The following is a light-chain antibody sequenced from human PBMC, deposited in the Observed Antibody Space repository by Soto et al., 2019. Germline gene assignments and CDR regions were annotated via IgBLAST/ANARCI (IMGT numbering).Light chain of an antibody. CDR1: SSDVGGYNY. CDR3: SSYTSSSTLL. J-gene: IGLJ2*01. Sequence: QSALTQPASVSGSPGQSITISCTGTSSDVGGYNYVSWDQQRPGKAPKLMIYDVSNRPPGVSNRFSGSKSGNTASLTISGLQAEDEADYYCSSYTSSSTLLFGGGTKLTVL. V-gene: IGLV2-14*01. CDR2: DVS.